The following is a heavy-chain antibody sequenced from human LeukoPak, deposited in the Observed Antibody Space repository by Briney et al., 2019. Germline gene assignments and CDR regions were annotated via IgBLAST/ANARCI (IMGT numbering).Heavy chain of an antibody. D-gene: IGHD2-2*01. V-gene: IGHV1-18*01. CDR1: GYTFTSYG. CDR2: ISAYNGNT. CDR3: ARVECSSTSCYPSDFDY. J-gene: IGHJ4*02. Sequence: AAVTVSCTASGYTFTSYGISWVRQAPGQGLEWMGWISAYNGNTNYAQKLQGRVTMTTDTSTSTAYMELRSLRSDDTAVYYCARVECSSTSCYPSDFDYWGQGTLVSVSS.